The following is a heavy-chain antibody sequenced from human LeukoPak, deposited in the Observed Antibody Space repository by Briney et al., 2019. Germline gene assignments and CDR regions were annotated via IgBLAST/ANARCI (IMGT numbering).Heavy chain of an antibody. CDR1: GFTFSSYA. J-gene: IGHJ4*02. V-gene: IGHV3-23*01. Sequence: PGGSLRLSCAASGFTFSSYAMSWVRQAPGKGLEWVSTISGSGGSTYYADSVKGRFAISRDNSKNTLYLQMNSLRAEDTAVYYCAKWGPRYSSGSYFDYWGQGTLVTVSS. CDR3: AKWGPRYSSGSYFDY. CDR2: ISGSGGST. D-gene: IGHD6-19*01.